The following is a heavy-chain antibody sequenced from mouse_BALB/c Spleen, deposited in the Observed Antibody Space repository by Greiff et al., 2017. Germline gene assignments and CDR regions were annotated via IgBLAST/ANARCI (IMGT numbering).Heavy chain of an antibody. CDR3: TRSGGYYDGWFAY. CDR1: GYTFTSHV. D-gene: IGHD2-3*01. J-gene: IGHJ3*01. V-gene: IGHV1-14*01. Sequence: VQLQQSGPELVKPGASVKMSCKASGYTFTSHVMHWVKQKPGQGLEWIGYINPYNDGTKYNEKFKGKATLTSDKSSSTAYMELSSLTSEDSAVYYCTRSGGYYDGWFAYWGQGTLVTVSA. CDR2: INPYNDGT.